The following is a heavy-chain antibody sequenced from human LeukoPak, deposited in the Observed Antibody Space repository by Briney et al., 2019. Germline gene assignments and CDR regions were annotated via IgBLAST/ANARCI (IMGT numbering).Heavy chain of an antibody. CDR1: GYTFTSYY. D-gene: IGHD5-12*01. J-gene: IGHJ3*02. CDR3: ARDREMVATADAFDI. CDR2: INPSGGST. V-gene: IGHV1-46*01. Sequence: ASVKVSCKASGYTFTSYYMHWVRQAPGQGLEWMGIINPSGGSTSYAQKFQGRVTMTRDMSTSTVYMELSSLRSEDTAVYYCARDREMVATADAFDIWGQGTMVTVSS.